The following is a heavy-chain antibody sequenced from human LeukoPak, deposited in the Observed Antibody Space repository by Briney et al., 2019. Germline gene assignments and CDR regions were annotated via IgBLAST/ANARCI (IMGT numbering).Heavy chain of an antibody. CDR2: IYYSGST. CDR1: GGSISSSSYY. CDR3: ARTKYSSGFRWFDP. D-gene: IGHD6-19*01. J-gene: IGHJ5*02. V-gene: IGHV4-39*07. Sequence: SETLSLTCAVSGGSISSSSYYWDWIRQPPGKGLKWIASIYYSGSTYYNPSLKSRVTISVDTSKNQFSLKLSSVTAADTAVYYCARTKYSSGFRWFDPWGQGTLVTVSS.